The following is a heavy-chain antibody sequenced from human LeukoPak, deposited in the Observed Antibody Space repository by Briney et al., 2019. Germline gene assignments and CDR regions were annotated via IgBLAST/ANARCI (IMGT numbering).Heavy chain of an antibody. Sequence: PGGSLRLSCAASGFIASNKYMSWVRQAPGKGLEWVSTIRSDGTTDYADSVKGRFTISRDDSENTVYLQMDSLRVEDTAVYYCARERGYSYGSNYYYGMDVWGQGTTVTVSS. J-gene: IGHJ6*02. D-gene: IGHD5-18*01. V-gene: IGHV3-66*01. CDR2: IRSDGTT. CDR3: ARERGYSYGSNYYYGMDV. CDR1: GFIASNKY.